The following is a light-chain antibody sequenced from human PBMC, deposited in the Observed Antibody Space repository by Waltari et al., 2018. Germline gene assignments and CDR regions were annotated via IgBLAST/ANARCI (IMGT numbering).Light chain of an antibody. J-gene: IGKJ2*01. CDR3: QQYGSSVMYT. V-gene: IGKV3-20*01. CDR1: KYITKRY. CDR2: GAS. Sequence: VLTQSPGTLSLSPGETATLSCRASKYITKRYFAWYQQKPGQAPRLLIYGASSRAAGIPDRFSGSGSGTDFTLTIIRLEPEDFAVYYCQQYGSSVMYTFGQGTKLEIK.